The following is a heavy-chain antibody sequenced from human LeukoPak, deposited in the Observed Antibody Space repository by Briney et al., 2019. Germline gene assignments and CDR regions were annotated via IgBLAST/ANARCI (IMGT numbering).Heavy chain of an antibody. V-gene: IGHV3-30*03. CDR1: GFTFSSYG. Sequence: GGSLRLSCAASGFTFSSYGMHWVRQAPGKGLEWVAVISYDGSNKYYADSVKGRFTISRDNAKNSLYLQMNSLRAEDTAVYYCARDIAVAGIDTGGEDAFDIWGQGTMVTVSS. CDR2: ISYDGSNK. D-gene: IGHD6-19*01. CDR3: ARDIAVAGIDTGGEDAFDI. J-gene: IGHJ3*02.